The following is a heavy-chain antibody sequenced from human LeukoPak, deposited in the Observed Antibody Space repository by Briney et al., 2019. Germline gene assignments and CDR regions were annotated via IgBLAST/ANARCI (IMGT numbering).Heavy chain of an antibody. CDR3: ARRRYPGYSSGRDAFDI. J-gene: IGHJ3*02. CDR2: ISSGESDT. V-gene: IGHV5-51*01. D-gene: IGHD6-19*01. CDR1: GSSITSFW. Sequence: GESMMISCTGSGSSITSFWIGWVRQMRGKGLGWMGIISSGESDTRDSPSCQGQVAISADTSISTAYLQWRSLKASDTAMYYCARRRYPGYSSGRDAFDIWGQGTMVTVSS.